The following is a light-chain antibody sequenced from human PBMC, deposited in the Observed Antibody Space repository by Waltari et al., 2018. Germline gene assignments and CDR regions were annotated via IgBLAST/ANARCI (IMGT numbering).Light chain of an antibody. J-gene: IGKJ5*01. Sequence: AIRMTQSPSSFSASTGDRVTITCGASQGISSYLAWYQQKPGKAPKLLIHAASTLQSGVPARFSGSGSGTDFTLTISCLQSEDFATYYCQQYYSYPLSITFGQGTRLEIK. V-gene: IGKV1-8*01. CDR1: QGISSY. CDR2: AAS. CDR3: QQYYSYPLSIT.